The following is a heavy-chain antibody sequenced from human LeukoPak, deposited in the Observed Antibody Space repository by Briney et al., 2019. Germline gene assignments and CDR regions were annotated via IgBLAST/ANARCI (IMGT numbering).Heavy chain of an antibody. CDR3: ASTYSSGWYRDWFDP. V-gene: IGHV3-21*01. D-gene: IGHD6-19*01. CDR1: GFTFSSYW. Sequence: GGSLRLSCAASGFTFSSYWMNWVRQAPGKGLEWVSSISSSSSYIYYADSVKGRFTISRDNAKNSLYLQMNSLRAEDTAVYHCASTYSSGWYRDWFDPWGQGTLVTVSS. J-gene: IGHJ5*02. CDR2: ISSSSSYI.